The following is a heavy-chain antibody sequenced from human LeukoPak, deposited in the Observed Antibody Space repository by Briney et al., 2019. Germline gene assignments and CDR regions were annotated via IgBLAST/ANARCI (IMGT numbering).Heavy chain of an antibody. V-gene: IGHV1-46*01. CDR3: ARVTLLGVTMVRGVIRNWFDP. CDR1: GYTFPSYF. D-gene: IGHD3-10*01. J-gene: IGHJ5*02. CDR2: INPTGGST. Sequence: GASVKVSCKASGYTFPSYFMHWVRQAPGQGLEWMGIINPTGGSTTYAQKFQGRVTMTRDTSTSTVYMELSSLRSDDTAVYYCARVTLLGVTMVRGVIRNWFDPWGQGTLVTVSS.